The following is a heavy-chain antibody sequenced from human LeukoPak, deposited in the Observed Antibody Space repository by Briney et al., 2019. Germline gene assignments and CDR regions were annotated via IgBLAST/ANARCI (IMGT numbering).Heavy chain of an antibody. J-gene: IGHJ4*02. V-gene: IGHV1-46*01. CDR2: INPSGGST. CDR3: ARVKSYGLDY. Sequence: GASVKVSCKASGYTFTSYYMHWVRQAPGQGLEWMGIINPSGGSTNYAQKLQGRVTMTTDTSTSTAYMELRSLRSDDTAVYYCARVKSYGLDYWGQGTLVTVSS. D-gene: IGHD5-18*01. CDR1: GYTFTSYY.